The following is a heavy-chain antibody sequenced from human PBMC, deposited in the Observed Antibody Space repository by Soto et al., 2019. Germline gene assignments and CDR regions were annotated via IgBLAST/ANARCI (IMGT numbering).Heavy chain of an antibody. CDR2: ISAYNGNT. D-gene: IGHD2-15*01. CDR3: ARGPIVVVVAAHDEDAFDI. Sequence: ASVKXSCKASGYTFTSYGISWVRQAPGQGLEWVGWISAYNGNTNYAQKLQGRVTMTTDTSTSTAYMELRSLRSDDTAVYYCARGPIVVVVAAHDEDAFDIWGQGTMVTVSS. J-gene: IGHJ3*02. V-gene: IGHV1-18*01. CDR1: GYTFTSYG.